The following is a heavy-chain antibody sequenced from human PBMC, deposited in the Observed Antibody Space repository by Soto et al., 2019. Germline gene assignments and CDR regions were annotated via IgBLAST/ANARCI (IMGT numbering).Heavy chain of an antibody. J-gene: IGHJ4*02. CDR1: GFTLSSYA. Sequence: PGGALRLSCATPGFTLSSYAISWGPPAPGKGLEWVSAISGSGGSTYYADSVKGRFTISRDNSKNTLYLQMNSLRAEDTAVYYCAKDQGYSSSWPQFFDYWGQGTLVTVSS. CDR2: ISGSGGST. V-gene: IGHV3-23*01. D-gene: IGHD6-13*01. CDR3: AKDQGYSSSWPQFFDY.